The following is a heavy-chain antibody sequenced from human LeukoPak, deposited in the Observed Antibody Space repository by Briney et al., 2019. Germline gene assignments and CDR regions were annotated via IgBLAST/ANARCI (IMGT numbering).Heavy chain of an antibody. D-gene: IGHD2-2*01. CDR3: ARQGCSSTSCYSSWFDP. J-gene: IGHJ5*02. V-gene: IGHV5-51*01. Sequence: GESLKISCKGSGYSFSNYWIGWVRQMPGKGLEWMGIIYPGDSDTRYSPSFQGQVTIPADKSISTAYLQWSSLKVSDTAMYYCARQGCSSTSCYSSWFDPWGQGTLVTVSS. CDR1: GYSFSNYW. CDR2: IYPGDSDT.